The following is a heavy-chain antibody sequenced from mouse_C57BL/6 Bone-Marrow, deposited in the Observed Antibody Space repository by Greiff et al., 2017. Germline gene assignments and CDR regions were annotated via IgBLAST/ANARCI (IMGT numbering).Heavy chain of an antibody. D-gene: IGHD2-1*01. CDR2: IYPRSGNT. V-gene: IGHV1-81*01. J-gene: IGHJ1*03. CDR1: GYTFTSYG. Sequence: VQLQQSGAELARPGASVKLSCKASGYTFTSYGISWVTQRTGQGLEWIGEIYPRSGNTYYNEKFKGKATLTADKSSSTAYMELRSLTSEDSAVYFCARNGNYPYWYFDVWGTGTTVTVSS. CDR3: ARNGNYPYWYFDV.